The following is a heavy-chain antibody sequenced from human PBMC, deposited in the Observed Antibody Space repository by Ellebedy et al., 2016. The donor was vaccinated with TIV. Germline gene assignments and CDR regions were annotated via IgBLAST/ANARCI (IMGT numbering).Heavy chain of an antibody. J-gene: IGHJ3*02. CDR3: ARDHVGDGYNRSFDI. CDR2: ISYDGSNK. D-gene: IGHD5-24*01. V-gene: IGHV3-30*17. CDR1: GFTFTTYA. Sequence: GESLKISCAASGFTFTTYAMHWVRQAPGKGLECMAVISYDGSNKYDADSVKGRFPISRDKSKNTLYLQMNSRRAEDTAVYYCARDHVGDGYNRSFDIWGQGTMVTVSS.